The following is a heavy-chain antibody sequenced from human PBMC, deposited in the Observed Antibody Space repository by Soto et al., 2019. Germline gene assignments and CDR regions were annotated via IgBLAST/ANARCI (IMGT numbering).Heavy chain of an antibody. CDR1: GGSLSGNC. CDR3: ERLAAGTVIQHVFRRPFEV. CDR2: ITHSGTT. J-gene: IGHJ3*01. V-gene: IGHV4-34*01. Sequence: QVQLQQWGAGLVKPSGTLSLICAVSGGSLSGNCWSWVRQTPGKGPEWIGEITHSGTTNYNPSLKSRVTMSLDMSKNQFSLNLNSVSSAYTAVYYCERLAAGTVIQHVFRRPFEVRGQGTMVTFSS. D-gene: IGHD5-18*01.